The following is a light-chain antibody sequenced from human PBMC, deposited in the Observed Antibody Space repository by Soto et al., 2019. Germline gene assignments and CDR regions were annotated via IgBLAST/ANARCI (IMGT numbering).Light chain of an antibody. CDR1: QSISSY. J-gene: IGKJ1*01. CDR2: AAS. Sequence: DIQMTQSPSSVGDRVTITCRASQSISSYLNWYQQKPGKAPKLLIYAASSLQSGVPSRFSGSGSGTDFTLTISSLQPEDFTTYYCQQSYSTPRTFGQGTKVDIK. V-gene: IGKV1-39*01. CDR3: QQSYSTPRT.